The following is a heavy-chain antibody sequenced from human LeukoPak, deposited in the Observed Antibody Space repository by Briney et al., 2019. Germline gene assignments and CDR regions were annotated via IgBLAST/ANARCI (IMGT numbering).Heavy chain of an antibody. CDR3: ARGGFDIVATITTNLDY. CDR2: ISSSSSTI. J-gene: IGHJ4*02. D-gene: IGHD5-12*01. Sequence: PGGSLRLSCAASGFTFSSYSMNWVRQAPGKGLEWVSYISSSSSTIYYADSVKGRFTISRDNAKNSLYLQMNSLRAEDTAVYYCARGGFDIVATITTNLDYWGQGTLVTVSS. V-gene: IGHV3-48*01. CDR1: GFTFSSYS.